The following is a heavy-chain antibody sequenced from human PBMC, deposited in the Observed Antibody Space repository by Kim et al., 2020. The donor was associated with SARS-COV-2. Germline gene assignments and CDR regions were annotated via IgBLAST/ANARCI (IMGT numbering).Heavy chain of an antibody. V-gene: IGHV3-13*01. CDR1: GFTFSSYD. D-gene: IGHD2-15*01. J-gene: IGHJ6*02. Sequence: VGSLRLSCAASGFTFSSYDMHWVRQATGKGLEWVSAIGTAGDTYYPGSVKGRFTISRENAKNSLYLQMNSLRAGDTAVYYCARALRYCSGGSCYRGYYYYGMDVWGQGTTVTVSS. CDR3: ARALRYCSGGSCYRGYYYYGMDV. CDR2: IGTAGDT.